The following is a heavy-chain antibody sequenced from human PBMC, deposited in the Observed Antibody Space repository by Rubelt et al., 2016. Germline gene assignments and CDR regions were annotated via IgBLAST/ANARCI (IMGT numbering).Heavy chain of an antibody. V-gene: IGHV1-18*01. CDR1: GYTFTSYG. D-gene: IGHD1-26*01. CDR3: ASTGDTLVGATHAFDI. CDR2: ISAYNGNT. J-gene: IGHJ3*02. Sequence: QVQLVQSGAEVKKPGASVKVSCKASGYTFTSYGISWVRQAPGQGLEWMGWISAYNGNTNYAQKLQGRVTMTPDQARRTADMELRSLGSDDTAVYYCASTGDTLVGATHAFDIWGQGTMVTVSS.